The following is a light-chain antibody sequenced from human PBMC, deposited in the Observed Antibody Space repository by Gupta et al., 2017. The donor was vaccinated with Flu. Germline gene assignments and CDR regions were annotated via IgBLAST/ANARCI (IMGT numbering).Light chain of an antibody. Sequence: ENELAQSPGTLSLSPGERATLSCRASQSITGIHLAWYQQKRGQAPRLLIHSASSRATGTPDRFSGSGSGTDFTLTISGLEPDDFAVYYCHQYGNSPATFGQGTKVEIK. J-gene: IGKJ1*01. V-gene: IGKV3-20*01. CDR1: QSITGIH. CDR2: SAS. CDR3: HQYGNSPAT.